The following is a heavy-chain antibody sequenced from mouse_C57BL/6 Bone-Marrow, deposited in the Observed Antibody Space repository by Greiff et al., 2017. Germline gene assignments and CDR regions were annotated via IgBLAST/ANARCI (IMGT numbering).Heavy chain of an antibody. V-gene: IGHV1-69*01. Sequence: QVQLKEPGAELVMPGASVKLSCKASGYTFTSYWMHWVKQRPGQGLEWIGEIDPSDSYTNYNQKFEGKSTLTVDKSSSTAYMQLSSLTSEDSAVYYSAREPYFDYWGQGTTLTVTS. CDR1: GYTFTSYW. J-gene: IGHJ2*01. CDR3: AREPYFDY. CDR2: IDPSDSYT.